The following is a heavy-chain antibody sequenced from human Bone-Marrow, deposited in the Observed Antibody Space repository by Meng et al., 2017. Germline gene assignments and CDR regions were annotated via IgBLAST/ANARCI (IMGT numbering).Heavy chain of an antibody. D-gene: IGHD3-10*01. CDR2: ISSSSSYI. Sequence: GESLKISCAASGFTFSSYSMNWVRQAPGKGLEWVSSISSSSSYIYYADAVKGRFTISRDNAKNSLYLQMNSLRAEDTAVYYCARGRGSGSYYNEGGGGVGLGETDYWGKGTLVTVSS. J-gene: IGHJ4*02. CDR1: GFTFSSYS. CDR3: ARGRGSGSYYNEGGGGVGLGETDY. V-gene: IGHV3-21*01.